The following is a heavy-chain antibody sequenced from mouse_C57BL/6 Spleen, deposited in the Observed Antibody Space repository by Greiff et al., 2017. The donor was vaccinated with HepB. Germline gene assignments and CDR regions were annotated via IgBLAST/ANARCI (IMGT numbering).Heavy chain of an antibody. J-gene: IGHJ2*01. CDR2: IYPGGGYT. V-gene: IGHV1-63*01. CDR1: GYTFTNYW. CDR3: ARAYYGSSYYFDY. D-gene: IGHD1-1*01. Sequence: QVQLQQSGAELVRPGTSVKMSCKASGYTFTNYWIGWAKQRPGHGLEWIGDIYPGGGYTNYNETFKGKAKLTADKSSSTPYMQFNSLTSEDSAIYYCARAYYGSSYYFDYWGQGTTLTASS.